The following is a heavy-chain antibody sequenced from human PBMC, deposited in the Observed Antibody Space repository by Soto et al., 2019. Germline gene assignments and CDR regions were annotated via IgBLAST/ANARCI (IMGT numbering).Heavy chain of an antibody. CDR1: GYTFTSYG. CDR3: ARASDDYGDYLYYFDY. CDR2: ISAYNGNT. D-gene: IGHD4-17*01. V-gene: IGHV1-18*04. J-gene: IGHJ4*02. Sequence: ASVKVSCKASGYTFTSYGISWVRQAPGQGLEWMGWISAYNGNTNYAQKLQGRVTMTTDTSTSTAYMELRSLRSDDTAVYYCARASDDYGDYLYYFDYWGQGTLVTVYS.